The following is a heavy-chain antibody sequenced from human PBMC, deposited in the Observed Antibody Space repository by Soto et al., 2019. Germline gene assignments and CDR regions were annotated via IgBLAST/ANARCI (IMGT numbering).Heavy chain of an antibody. V-gene: IGHV3-23*01. CDR2: ISGSGGST. Sequence: EVQLLESGGGLVQPGGSLRLSCAASGFTFSSYAMSWVRQAPGKGLEWVSAISGSGGSTYYAESVNGRFTISRDNSKNTLYLQMNSLRAEDTAVYYCAKDSLSEYQFFDYWGQGTLVTVSS. CDR1: GFTFSSYA. CDR3: AKDSLSEYQFFDY. D-gene: IGHD2-2*01. J-gene: IGHJ4*02.